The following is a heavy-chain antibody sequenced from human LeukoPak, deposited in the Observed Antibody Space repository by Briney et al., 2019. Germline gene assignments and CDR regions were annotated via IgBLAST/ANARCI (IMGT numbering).Heavy chain of an antibody. D-gene: IGHD2-15*01. CDR1: GGTFSSYA. V-gene: IGHV1-69*13. CDR2: IIPIFGTA. Sequence: SVKVSCKASGGTFSSYAISWVRQAPGQGLEWMGGIIPIFGTANYAQKFQGRVTITADESTSTAYMELSSLRSEDTAVYYCARSGYCSGGSCYDDYYFDYWGQGTLVTVSS. J-gene: IGHJ4*02. CDR3: ARSGYCSGGSCYDDYYFDY.